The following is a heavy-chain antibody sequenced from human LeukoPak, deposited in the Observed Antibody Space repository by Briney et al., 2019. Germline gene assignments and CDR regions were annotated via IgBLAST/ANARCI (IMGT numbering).Heavy chain of an antibody. J-gene: IGHJ6*02. CDR1: EFTFSGSA. CDR2: IRSKANSYAT. D-gene: IGHD4-17*01. Sequence: GGSLRLSCAASEFTFSGSAMHWVRQASGEGLEWVGRIRSKANSYATAYAASVKGRFTISRDDSKNTSYMQMNSLKTENTAVYFCTSAYGDYSYYGMDVWGQGTTVTVSS. CDR3: TSAYGDYSYYGMDV. V-gene: IGHV3-73*01.